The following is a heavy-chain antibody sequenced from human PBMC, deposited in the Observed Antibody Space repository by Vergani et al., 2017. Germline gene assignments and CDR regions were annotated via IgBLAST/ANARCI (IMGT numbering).Heavy chain of an antibody. CDR1: GGSISSYY. CDR3: ARLTGSYLYYFDY. D-gene: IGHD1-26*01. V-gene: IGHV4-59*01. Sequence: QVQLQESGPGLVKPSETLSLTCTVSGGSISSYYWSWIRQPPGKGLEWIGYIYYSGSTNYNPSLKSRVTISVDTSKNQFSLKLSSVTAADTAVYYCARLTGSYLYYFDYWGQGTMVTVSS. CDR2: IYYSGST. J-gene: IGHJ4*03.